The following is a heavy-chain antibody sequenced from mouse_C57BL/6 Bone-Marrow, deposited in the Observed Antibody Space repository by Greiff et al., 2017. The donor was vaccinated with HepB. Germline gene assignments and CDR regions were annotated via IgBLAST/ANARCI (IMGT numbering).Heavy chain of an antibody. CDR3: ANLLYHPIVFAY. D-gene: IGHD2-12*01. J-gene: IGHJ3*01. V-gene: IGHV1-55*01. CDR1: GYTFTSYW. Sequence: QVQLQQPGAELVKPGASVKMSCKASGYTFTSYWITWVKQRPGQGLEWIGDIYPGSGSTNYNEKFKSKATLTVDTSSSTAYMQLSSLTSEDSAVYYCANLLYHPIVFAYWGQGTLVTVSA. CDR2: IYPGSGST.